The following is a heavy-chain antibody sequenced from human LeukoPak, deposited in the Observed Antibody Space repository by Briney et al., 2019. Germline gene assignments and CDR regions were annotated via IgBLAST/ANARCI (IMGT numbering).Heavy chain of an antibody. CDR2: INGDGSRT. D-gene: IGHD4-17*01. J-gene: IGHJ4*02. CDR3: ARGATYAYYFDY. CDR1: GFTFSTNW. V-gene: IGHV3-74*01. Sequence: GGSLRLSCAASGFTFSTNWMHWVRQAPGKGLVWVSRINGDGSRTNYADSVEGRFTISRDNAKNIVYLQMNSLRAEDTAVYYCARGATYAYYFDYWGQGILVTVSS.